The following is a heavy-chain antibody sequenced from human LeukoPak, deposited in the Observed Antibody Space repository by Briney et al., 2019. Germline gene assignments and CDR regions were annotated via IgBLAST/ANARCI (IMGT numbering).Heavy chain of an antibody. D-gene: IGHD6-19*01. V-gene: IGHV4-34*01. CDR2: INHSGST. CDR1: GGSFSGYY. Sequence: SETLSLTCAVYGGSFSGYYWSWIRQPPGKGLEWIGEINHSGSTNYNPSLKSRVTISVDTSKNQFSLKLSSVTAAGTAVYYCARVVGVIAVAGTPGGWFDPWGQGTLVTVSS. CDR3: ARVVGVIAVAGTPGGWFDP. J-gene: IGHJ5*02.